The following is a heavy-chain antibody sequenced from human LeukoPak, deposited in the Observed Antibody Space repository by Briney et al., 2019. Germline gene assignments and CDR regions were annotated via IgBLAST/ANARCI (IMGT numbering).Heavy chain of an antibody. J-gene: IGHJ5*02. V-gene: IGHV4-34*01. CDR2: INHSGST. D-gene: IGHD3-22*01. CDR1: GGSFSGYY. CDR3: ARASRNYYDTKRWFDP. Sequence: KSSETLSLTCAVYGGSFSGYYWSWIRQPPGKGLKWIGEINHSGSTNYNPSLKSRVTISVDTSKNQFSLKLSSVTAADTAVYYCARASRNYYDTKRWFDPWGQGTLVTVSS.